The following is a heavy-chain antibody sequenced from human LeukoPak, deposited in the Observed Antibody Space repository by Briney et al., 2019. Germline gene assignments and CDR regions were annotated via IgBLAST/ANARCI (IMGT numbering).Heavy chain of an antibody. CDR2: INWNGGST. J-gene: IGHJ3*02. D-gene: IGHD3-10*01. CDR3: AREETTDYYGSGRGAFDI. CDR1: GFTSDDYG. V-gene: IGHV3-20*01. Sequence: PGGSLRLSCAASGFTSDDYGMSWVRQAPGKGLEWVSGINWNGGSTGYADSVKGRFTISRDNAKNSLYLQMNSLRAEDTALYHCAREETTDYYGSGRGAFDIWGQGTMVTVSS.